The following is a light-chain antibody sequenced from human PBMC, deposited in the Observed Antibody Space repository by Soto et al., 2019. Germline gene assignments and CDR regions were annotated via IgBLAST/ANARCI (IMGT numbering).Light chain of an antibody. J-gene: IGKJ4*01. CDR3: QQYYNWPPFT. CDR1: QSVSSN. V-gene: IGKV3-15*01. CDR2: GAS. Sequence: EIVMTQSPVTLSVSPGERATLSCRASQSVSSNLAWYQQKPGQSPRLLIYGASTRATGIPARFSGSGSGTEFTLTISSLQSEDFAVYYCQQYYNWPPFTFGGGTKVEIK.